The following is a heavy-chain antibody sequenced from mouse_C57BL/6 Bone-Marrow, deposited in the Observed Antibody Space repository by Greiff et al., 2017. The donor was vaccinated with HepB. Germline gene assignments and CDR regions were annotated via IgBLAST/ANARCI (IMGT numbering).Heavy chain of an antibody. Sequence: EVMLVESGGGLVKPGGSLKLSCAASGFTFSSYTMSWVRQTPEKRLEWVATISGGGGNTYYPDSVKGRFTISRDNAKNTLYLQMSSLRSEDTALYYCARRGAMDYWGQGTSVTVSS. CDR3: ARRGAMDY. CDR1: GFTFSSYT. J-gene: IGHJ4*01. CDR2: ISGGGGNT. V-gene: IGHV5-9*01.